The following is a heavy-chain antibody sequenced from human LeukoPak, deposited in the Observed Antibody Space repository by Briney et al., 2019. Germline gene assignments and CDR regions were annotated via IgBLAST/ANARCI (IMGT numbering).Heavy chain of an antibody. CDR1: GFTSSYFW. CDR2: INTDGSYS. J-gene: IGHJ4*02. V-gene: IGHV3-74*01. CDR3: ARDFDGPRASDY. Sequence: GGSLRLSCAASGFTSSYFWMHWFRQTPGKGLVWVSCINTDGSYSTYADSVKGRFTISRDNVRNTLYLQMNSLRAEDSAVYYCARDFDGPRASDYWGQGISVTVSS. D-gene: IGHD4-17*01.